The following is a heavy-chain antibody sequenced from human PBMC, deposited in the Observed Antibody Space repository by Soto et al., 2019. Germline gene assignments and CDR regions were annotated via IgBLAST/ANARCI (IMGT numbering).Heavy chain of an antibody. CDR1: GFICSSYD. Sequence: PGGSLRLSCAASGFICSSYDMSWVRQAPGKGLEWVSTILVGGSTHYEDSVKGRFTISRDGSKNTVYLQMSSPRAEDTAVYYCATVHGTSRSFEYWGQGTLVTVSS. CDR2: ILVGGST. V-gene: IGHV3-23*01. CDR3: ATVHGTSRSFEY. J-gene: IGHJ4*02.